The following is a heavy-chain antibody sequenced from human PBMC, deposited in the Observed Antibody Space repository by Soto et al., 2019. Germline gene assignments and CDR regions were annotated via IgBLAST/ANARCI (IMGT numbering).Heavy chain of an antibody. CDR2: IIPIFGTA. CDR3: ARWAYDFWSGYYGYFDY. D-gene: IGHD3-3*01. J-gene: IGHJ4*02. V-gene: IGHV1-69*13. Sequence: SVKVSFKASGGTFSSYAISWVRQAPGQGLEWMGGIIPIFGTANYAQKFQGRVTITADESTSTAYMELSSLRSEDTAVYYCARWAYDFWSGYYGYFDYWGQGTLVTVSS. CDR1: GGTFSSYA.